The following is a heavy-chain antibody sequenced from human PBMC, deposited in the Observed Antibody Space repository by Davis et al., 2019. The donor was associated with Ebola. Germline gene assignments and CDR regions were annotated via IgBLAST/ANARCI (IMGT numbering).Heavy chain of an antibody. CDR3: ARDPTNYGSEDYFAYNWFDS. CDR1: AFSVSINY. Sequence: GESLKISCAASAFSVSINYMSWVRQAPGKGLEWVSLISGSGGNTYYTDSVKGRFTISSDNSKNTLYLQMDSLRPDDTAVYYCARDPTNYGSEDYFAYNWFDSWGQGTPVTVSS. CDR2: ISGSGGNT. V-gene: IGHV3-66*02. D-gene: IGHD3-10*01. J-gene: IGHJ5*01.